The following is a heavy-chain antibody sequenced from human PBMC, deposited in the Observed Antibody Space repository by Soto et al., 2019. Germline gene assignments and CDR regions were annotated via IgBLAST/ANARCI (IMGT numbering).Heavy chain of an antibody. CDR1: GYTFTSYA. CDR2: INAGNGNT. J-gene: IGHJ4*02. V-gene: IGHV1-3*01. CDR3: ARDTDIVATSTFDY. Sequence: SVKVSCKASGYTFTSYAMHWVRQAPGQRLEWMGWINAGNGNTKYSQKFQGRVTITRDTSASTAYMELSSLRSEDTAVYYCARDTDIVATSTFDYWGQGTLVTSPQ. D-gene: IGHD5-12*01.